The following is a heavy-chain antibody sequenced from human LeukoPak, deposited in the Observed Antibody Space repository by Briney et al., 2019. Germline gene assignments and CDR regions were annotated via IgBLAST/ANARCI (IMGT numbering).Heavy chain of an antibody. J-gene: IGHJ4*02. V-gene: IGHV3-15*01. D-gene: IGHD3-10*01. CDR1: GFTFSNAW. CDR2: IKSKTDGGTT. CDR3: TAELLWFGELYVY. Sequence: PGGSLRLSCAASGFTFSNAWMSWVRQAPGKGLEWVGRIKSKTDGGTTDYAAPVKGRFTISRDDSKNTLYLQMSSLKTEDTAVYYCTAELLWFGELYVYWGQGTLVTVSS.